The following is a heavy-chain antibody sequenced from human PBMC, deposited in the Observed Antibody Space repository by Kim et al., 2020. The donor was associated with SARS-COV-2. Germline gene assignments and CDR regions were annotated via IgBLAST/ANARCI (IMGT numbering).Heavy chain of an antibody. D-gene: IGHD6-19*01. V-gene: IGHV3-11*06. CDR3: ARDGAAGTDYDYYGMDV. J-gene: IGHJ6*02. CDR1: GFTFSDYY. Sequence: GGSLRLSCAASGFTFSDYYMSWIRQAPGKGLEWVSYISSSSSYTNYADSVKGRFTISRDNAKNSLYLQMNSLRAEDTAVYYCARDGAAGTDYDYYGMDVWGQGTTVTVSS. CDR2: ISSSSSYT.